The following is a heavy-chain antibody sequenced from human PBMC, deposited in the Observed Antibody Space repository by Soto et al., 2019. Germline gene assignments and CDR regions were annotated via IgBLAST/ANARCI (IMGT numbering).Heavy chain of an antibody. J-gene: IGHJ6*02. D-gene: IGHD4-17*01. V-gene: IGHV1-69*12. CDR3: ARGEVTTVSKRNYYGMDV. Sequence: QVQLVQSGAEVKKPGSSVKVSCKASGGTFSSYAISWVRQAPGQGLEWMGGIIPIFGTANYAQKFQGRVTITADESTSTADMELSSLRSEDTAVYYCARGEVTTVSKRNYYGMDVWGQGTTVTVSS. CDR2: IIPIFGTA. CDR1: GGTFSSYA.